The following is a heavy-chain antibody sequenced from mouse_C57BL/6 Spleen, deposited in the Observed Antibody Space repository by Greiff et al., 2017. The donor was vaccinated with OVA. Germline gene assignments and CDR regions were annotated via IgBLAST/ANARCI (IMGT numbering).Heavy chain of an antibody. D-gene: IGHD1-1*01. J-gene: IGHJ1*03. CDR3: ARDGSSLYWFFDV. V-gene: IGHV1-64*01. Sequence: QVQLQQPGAELVKPGASVKLSCKASGYTFTSYWMHWVKQRPGQGLEWIGMIHPNSGSTNYNEKFKSKATLTVDRSSSTAYRQLSSLTSEDSAVYYCARDGSSLYWFFDVWGTGTTVTVSS. CDR1: GYTFTSYW. CDR2: IHPNSGST.